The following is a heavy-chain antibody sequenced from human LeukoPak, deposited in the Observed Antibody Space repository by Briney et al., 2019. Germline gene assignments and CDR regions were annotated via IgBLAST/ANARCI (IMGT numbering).Heavy chain of an antibody. V-gene: IGHV3-48*03. CDR2: ISSSGSNK. J-gene: IGHJ4*02. D-gene: IGHD4-17*01. Sequence: GGSLRLSCAASGFTFSTYEINWVRQAPGKGLEWVSYISSSGSNKYYADSVKGRFNISRDNSKNSLYLQMNSLRAEDTAVYYCARVLSTVTTFDYWGQGTLVTVSS. CDR1: GFTFSTYE. CDR3: ARVLSTVTTFDY.